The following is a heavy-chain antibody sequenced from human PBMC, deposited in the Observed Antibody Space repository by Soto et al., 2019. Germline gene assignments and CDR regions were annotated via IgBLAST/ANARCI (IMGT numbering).Heavy chain of an antibody. CDR3: ATGGFCSGGSCPGYFFSYYGMNV. CDR1: GFSLNNYG. J-gene: IGHJ6*02. CDR2: ISNNGSNS. D-gene: IGHD2-15*01. V-gene: IGHV3-30*03. Sequence: QVQLVESGGGVVQPGTSLRLSCAASGFSLNNYGMNWVRQAPGKGLEWVAVISNNGSNSYYADSVRGRFTISRDNSKNTLHLQLNSLRPADTAVYYCATGGFCSGGSCPGYFFSYYGMNVWGQGTTVTVSS.